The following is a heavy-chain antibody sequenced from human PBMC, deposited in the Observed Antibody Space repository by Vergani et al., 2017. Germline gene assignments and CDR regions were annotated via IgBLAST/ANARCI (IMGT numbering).Heavy chain of an antibody. D-gene: IGHD2-2*02. CDR2: ISGSGGST. CDR3: AREGYCSSTSCYIEGMDV. V-gene: IGHV3-23*01. Sequence: EVQLLESGGGLVQPGGSLRLSCAASGFTFSSYAMSWVRQAPGKGLEWVSAISGSGGSTYYADSVKGRFTISRDNSKNTLYLQMNSLRAEDTAVYYCAREGYCSSTSCYIEGMDVWGQGTTVTVSS. J-gene: IGHJ6*02. CDR1: GFTFSSYA.